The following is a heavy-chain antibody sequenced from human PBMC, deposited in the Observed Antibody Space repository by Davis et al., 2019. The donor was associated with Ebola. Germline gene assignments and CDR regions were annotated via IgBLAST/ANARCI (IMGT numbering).Heavy chain of an antibody. CDR3: ARELAMMAHGQVYFDY. CDR2: IWYDGSST. J-gene: IGHJ4*02. V-gene: IGHV3-33*08. D-gene: IGHD5-12*01. CDR1: GFTFSSYW. Sequence: PGGSLRLSCAASGFTFSSYWMHWVRQAPGKGLEWVAVIWYDGSSTYFAESVKGRFSISRDNSKNTLYLQMNSLRAEDTAVYYCARELAMMAHGQVYFDYWGQGTLVTVSS.